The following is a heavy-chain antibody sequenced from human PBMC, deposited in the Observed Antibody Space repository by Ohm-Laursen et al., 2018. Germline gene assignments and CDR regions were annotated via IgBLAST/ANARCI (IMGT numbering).Heavy chain of an antibody. Sequence: SLRLSCAASGFTFSDYYTSWIRQAPGKGLEWVSYISSSGSTIYYADSVKGRFTISRDNAKNSLFLQMHSLRPDDTAFYYCAKGLGYQLLNWFDPWGQGTLVTVSS. CDR1: GFTFSDYY. CDR3: AKGLGYQLLNWFDP. CDR2: ISSSGSTI. J-gene: IGHJ5*02. D-gene: IGHD2-2*01. V-gene: IGHV3-11*01.